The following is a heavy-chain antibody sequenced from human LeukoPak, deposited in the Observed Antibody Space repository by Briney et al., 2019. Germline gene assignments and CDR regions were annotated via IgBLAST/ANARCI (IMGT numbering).Heavy chain of an antibody. Sequence: SETLSLTCTVSGGSISSSSYYWGWIRQPPGKGLEWVGSIYYSGSTYYNPSLKRRVTISVDTSKNQFSLKLSSVTAADSAVYYCARRVSDYDSRGYYYVGGYFDYWGQGTLVTVSS. CDR3: ARRVSDYDSRGYYYVGGYFDY. J-gene: IGHJ4*02. CDR2: IYYSGST. D-gene: IGHD3-22*01. V-gene: IGHV4-39*01. CDR1: GGSISSSSYY.